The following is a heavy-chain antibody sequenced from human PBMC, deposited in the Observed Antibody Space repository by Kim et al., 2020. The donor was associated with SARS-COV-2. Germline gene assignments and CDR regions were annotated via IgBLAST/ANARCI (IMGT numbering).Heavy chain of an antibody. CDR3: AKMYYYGSGSSDYFDY. D-gene: IGHD3-10*01. J-gene: IGHJ4*02. Sequence: VKGRFTISKDNAKNSLYLQMNSLRAEDTALYYCAKMYYYGSGSSDYFDYWGQGTLVTVSS. V-gene: IGHV3-9*01.